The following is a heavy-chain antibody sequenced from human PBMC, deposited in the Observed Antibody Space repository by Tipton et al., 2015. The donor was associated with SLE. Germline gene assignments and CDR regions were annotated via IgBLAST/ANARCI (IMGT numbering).Heavy chain of an antibody. V-gene: IGHV3-33*01. CDR3: ARDSPPTMLDY. CDR1: GFTFSSYG. D-gene: IGHD2-2*01. CDR2: IWYDGSNK. Sequence: SLRLSCAASGFTFSSYGMHWVRQAPGKRLEWVAVIWYDGSNKYYADSVKGRFTISRDNSKNTLYLQMNSLRAEDTAVYYCARDSPPTMLDYWGQGTLVTVSS. J-gene: IGHJ4*02.